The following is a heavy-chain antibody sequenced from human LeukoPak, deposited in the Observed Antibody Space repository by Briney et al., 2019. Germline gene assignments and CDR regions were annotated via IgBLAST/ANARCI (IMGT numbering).Heavy chain of an antibody. CDR1: GYTFTSYY. CDR2: INPSGGST. Sequence: ASVKVSCKASGYTFTSYYMHWVRQAPGQGLEWMGLINPSGGSTSYAQKFQGRVTLTRDTSTSTVYMELSSLRSEDTAVYYCARSGLGVYWGFDYWGQGTLVTVSS. CDR3: ARSGLGVYWGFDY. J-gene: IGHJ4*02. D-gene: IGHD7-27*01. V-gene: IGHV1-46*01.